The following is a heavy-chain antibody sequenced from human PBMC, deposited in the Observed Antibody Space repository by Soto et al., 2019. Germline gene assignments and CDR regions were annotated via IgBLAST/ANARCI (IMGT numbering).Heavy chain of an antibody. V-gene: IGHV3-13*01. CDR2: IGTLSDT. J-gene: IGHJ5*02. CDR3: ARGRSFSYDSTPPQMFDP. D-gene: IGHD3-10*01. Sequence: PGGSLRLSCAGPGFAFSTFDIHWVRQAPGKGLEWVSGIGTLSDTFYAASVQGRFPISRQNAKNSVYLQMNSLRAGDTAFYYCARGRSFSYDSTPPQMFDPSGQGPLVTVYS. CDR1: GFAFSTFD.